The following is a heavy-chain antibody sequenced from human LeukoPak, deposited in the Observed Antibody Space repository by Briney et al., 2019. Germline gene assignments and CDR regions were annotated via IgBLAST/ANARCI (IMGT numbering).Heavy chain of an antibody. V-gene: IGHV5-51*01. D-gene: IGHD2-15*01. CDR1: GYSFSTYW. CDR3: ARSSGASDY. J-gene: IGHJ4*02. CDR2: IYPRDSDT. Sequence: GESLKISCKGFGYSFSTYWIAWVRQMPGKGLGWMGIIYPRDSDTRYSPSFQGQVTISADKSISTAYLHWSSLKASDTAIYYCARSSGASDYWGQGTLVSVSS.